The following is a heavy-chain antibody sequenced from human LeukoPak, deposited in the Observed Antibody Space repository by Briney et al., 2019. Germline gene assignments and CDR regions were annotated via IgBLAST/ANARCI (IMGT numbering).Heavy chain of an antibody. J-gene: IGHJ4*02. Sequence: GGSLRLSCAASGFTFSSYAMHWVRQAPGKGLEWVAVISYDGSNKYYADSVKGRFTISRGNYKNTLYLQMNSLRAEDTAVYYCARESGDSSGYYFDYWGQGTLVTVSS. D-gene: IGHD3-22*01. CDR3: ARESGDSSGYYFDY. V-gene: IGHV3-30*01. CDR2: ISYDGSNK. CDR1: GFTFSSYA.